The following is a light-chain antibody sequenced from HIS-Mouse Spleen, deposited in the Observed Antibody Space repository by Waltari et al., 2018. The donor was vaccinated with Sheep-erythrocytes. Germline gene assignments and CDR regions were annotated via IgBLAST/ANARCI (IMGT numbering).Light chain of an antibody. V-gene: IGLV1-51*01. CDR3: GTWDSSLSAGV. Sequence: QSVLTQPPSVSAAPGQKVTISCSGSRSTIGNNYVSCYQQLPGTAPKLILYDNNKRPSGIPDRFSGSKSGTSATLGITGLQTGDEADYYCGTWDSSLSAGVFGGGTKLTVL. CDR2: DNN. CDR1: RSTIGNNY. J-gene: IGLJ2*01.